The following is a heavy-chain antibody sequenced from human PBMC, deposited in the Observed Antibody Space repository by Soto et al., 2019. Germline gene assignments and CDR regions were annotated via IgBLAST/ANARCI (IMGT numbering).Heavy chain of an antibody. J-gene: IGHJ3*02. CDR2: INHSGST. CDR3: ARDYPVYDYIWGSYRATLYDAFDI. D-gene: IGHD3-16*02. V-gene: IGHV4-34*01. Sequence: QVQLQQWGAGLLKPSETLSLTCAVYGGSFSGYYWSWIRQPPGKGLEWIGEINHSGSTNYNPSLKTRVTISVDTAKNLFSLKLSSVTAADTAVYYCARDYPVYDYIWGSYRATLYDAFDIWGQGTMVTVSS. CDR1: GGSFSGYY.